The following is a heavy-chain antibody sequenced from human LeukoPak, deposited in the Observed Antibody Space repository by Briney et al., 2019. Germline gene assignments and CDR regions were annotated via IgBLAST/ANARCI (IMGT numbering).Heavy chain of an antibody. CDR1: GFTFSNYW. CDR2: INSDGSST. Sequence: GGSLRLSCAASGFTFSNYWMHWVRQAPGKGLVWVSRINSDGSSTSYADSVKGRFTISRDNAKNTLYLQMNSLRAEDTAVYYCAMICGGSCYVDYWGQGTLVTVSS. D-gene: IGHD2-15*01. V-gene: IGHV3-74*01. CDR3: AMICGGSCYVDY. J-gene: IGHJ4*02.